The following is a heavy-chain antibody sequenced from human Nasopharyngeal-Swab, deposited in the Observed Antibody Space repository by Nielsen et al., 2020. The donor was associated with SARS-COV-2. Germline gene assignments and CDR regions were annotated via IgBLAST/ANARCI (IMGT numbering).Heavy chain of an antibody. CDR2: FKQDGSKK. D-gene: IGHD1-26*01. J-gene: IGHJ4*02. Sequence: GESLKIPCATFGFFFSSYWMTWDRQAPGKGLGRVANFKQDGSKKFYRDSVSGRFTISRDNAENSLYLQMNSLRADDTAVYYCSTDPSTSWYGGSLDHWGQGTLVTVSS. CDR1: GFFFSSYW. CDR3: STDPSTSWYGGSLDH. V-gene: IGHV3-7*03.